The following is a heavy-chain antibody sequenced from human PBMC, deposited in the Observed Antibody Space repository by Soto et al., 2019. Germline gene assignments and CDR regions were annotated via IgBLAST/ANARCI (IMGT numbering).Heavy chain of an antibody. V-gene: IGHV3-23*01. CDR1: GFTFSSYA. CDR3: AKDHGTYGPNWIDS. Sequence: PGGSLRLSYAASGFTFSSYAMSWVLQTPEKGLERVSTLSGRDRTTYYADSVKGQFTISRHNSKITLFLQMNSLISEDTAVYYCAKDHGTYGPNWIDSWGQGT. D-gene: IGHD3-10*01. CDR2: LSGRDRTT. J-gene: IGHJ5*01.